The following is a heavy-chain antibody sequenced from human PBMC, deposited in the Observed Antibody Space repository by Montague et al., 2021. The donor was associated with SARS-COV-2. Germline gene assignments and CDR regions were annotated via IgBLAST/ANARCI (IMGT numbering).Heavy chain of an antibody. Sequence: SLRLSCAASGFTFSGYSMNWVRQAPGKGLEWVSSISSSSSYIYYADSVKGRFTISRDNAKNSLYLQMNSLRAEDTAVYYCARDYDSSGYLPSYFDYWGQGTLVTVSS. J-gene: IGHJ4*02. CDR1: GFTFSGYS. CDR3: ARDYDSSGYLPSYFDY. CDR2: ISSSSSYI. V-gene: IGHV3-21*01. D-gene: IGHD3-22*01.